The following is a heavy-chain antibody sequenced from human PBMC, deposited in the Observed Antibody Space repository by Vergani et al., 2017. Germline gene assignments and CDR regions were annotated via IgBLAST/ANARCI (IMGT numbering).Heavy chain of an antibody. D-gene: IGHD6-19*01. CDR3: ARHSTVEWLVKLGWIDP. CDR2: IYYSGST. Sequence: QLQLQESGPGLVKPSATLSLTCSVSGASIRSRNYYWGWIRQPPGKGLAWIASIYYSGSTYYNPSLKSRVTISVDTSKNQFSLKLSSLTAADTAVYFCARHSTVEWLVKLGWIDPWGQGILVTVSS. J-gene: IGHJ5*02. CDR1: GASIRSRNYY. V-gene: IGHV4-39*01.